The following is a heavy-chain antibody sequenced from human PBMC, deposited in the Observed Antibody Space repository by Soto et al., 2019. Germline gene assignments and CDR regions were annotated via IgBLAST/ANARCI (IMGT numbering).Heavy chain of an antibody. D-gene: IGHD3-22*01. J-gene: IGHJ6*02. Sequence: QLQLQESGPGLVKPSETLSLTCTVSGGSISSSSYYWGWIRQPPGKGLEWIGSIYYSGSTYYNPSHTSRLTLSVDTSKNRFSLKLSSVTAADTAVYYCARRLYYDSSGFEGGGMDVWGQGATVTVSS. CDR1: GGSISSSSYY. CDR2: IYYSGST. CDR3: ARRLYYDSSGFEGGGMDV. V-gene: IGHV4-39*01.